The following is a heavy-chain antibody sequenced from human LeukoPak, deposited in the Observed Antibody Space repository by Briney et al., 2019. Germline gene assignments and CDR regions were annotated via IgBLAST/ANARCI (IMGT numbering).Heavy chain of an antibody. CDR1: GYTFTGYY. J-gene: IGHJ5*02. CDR2: INPNSGGT. CDR3: ARVGCSSTSCYLHSWFDP. V-gene: IGHV1-2*02. Sequence: ASVKVFCKASGYTFTGYYMHWVRQAPGQGLEWMGWINPNSGGTNYAQKFQGRVTMTRDTSISTAYMELSRLRSDDTAVYYCARVGCSSTSCYLHSWFDPWGQGTLVTVSS. D-gene: IGHD2-2*01.